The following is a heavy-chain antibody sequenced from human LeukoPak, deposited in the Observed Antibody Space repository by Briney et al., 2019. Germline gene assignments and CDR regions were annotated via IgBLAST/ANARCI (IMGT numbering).Heavy chain of an antibody. Sequence: SETLSFTCTVSGGSVSSGSYYWSWIRQPPGKGLEWIGYIYYSGSTNYNPSLKSRVTISVDTSKNQFSLKLSSVTAADTAVYYCASRPRITMISSSDYWGQGTLVTVSS. CDR1: GGSVSSGSYY. CDR3: ASRPRITMISSSDY. V-gene: IGHV4-61*01. CDR2: IYYSGST. J-gene: IGHJ4*02. D-gene: IGHD3-22*01.